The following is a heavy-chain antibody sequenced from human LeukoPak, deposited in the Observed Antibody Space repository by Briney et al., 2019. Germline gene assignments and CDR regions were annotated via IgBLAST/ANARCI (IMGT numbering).Heavy chain of an antibody. CDR1: GFTFSRYG. CDR2: VSFEGSNK. CDR3: AKDMGYYYGSGSYPPENDY. V-gene: IGHV3-30*18. Sequence: GRSLRLSCAASGFTFSRYGMHWVRQAPGKGLEWVAVVSFEGSNKYYADSVKGRFSISRDNSKNTLSLQMNSLRVEDTAVYYCAKDMGYYYGSGSYPPENDYWGQGTLATVSS. J-gene: IGHJ4*02. D-gene: IGHD3-10*01.